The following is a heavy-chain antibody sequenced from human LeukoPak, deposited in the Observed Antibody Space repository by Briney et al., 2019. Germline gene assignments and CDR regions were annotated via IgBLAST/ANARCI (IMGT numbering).Heavy chain of an antibody. V-gene: IGHV3-9*01. D-gene: IGHD4-23*01. CDR2: ISWNSGSI. J-gene: IGHJ4*02. CDR1: GFTFDDYA. Sequence: GGSLRLSCAASGFTFDDYAMHWVRQAPGKGLEWVSGISWNSGSIGYADSVKGRFTISRDNAKNALYLWMNSLRADDTAVYYCARDRGYSTFDSWGQGVLVTVSS. CDR3: ARDRGYSTFDS.